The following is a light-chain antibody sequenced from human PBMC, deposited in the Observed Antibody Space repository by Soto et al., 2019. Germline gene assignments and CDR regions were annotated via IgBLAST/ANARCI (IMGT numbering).Light chain of an antibody. V-gene: IGKV3-20*01. Sequence: EIVLTQSPDTLSLSPGERATLSCRASQSVSSSYLAWYQQKPGQAPRLLIYGASSRATDIPDRFSGSGSGTDFTLTISRLESEDFAVYYCQQYGRSPGLFTFGPGSRVDIK. CDR2: GAS. CDR1: QSVSSSY. J-gene: IGKJ3*01. CDR3: QQYGRSPGLFT.